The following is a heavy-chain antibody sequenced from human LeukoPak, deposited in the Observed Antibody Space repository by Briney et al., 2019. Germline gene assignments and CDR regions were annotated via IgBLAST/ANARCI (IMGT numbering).Heavy chain of an antibody. V-gene: IGHV4-39*07. Sequence: SETLSLTCAVYGGSFSSYYWGWIRQPPGKGLEWIGSIYYSGSTYYNPSLKSRVTISVDTSKNQFSLKLSSVTAADTAVYYCARASDDSSGYYYLPTDYWGQGTLVTVSS. D-gene: IGHD3-22*01. CDR1: GGSFSSYY. CDR3: ARASDDSSGYYYLPTDY. CDR2: IYYSGST. J-gene: IGHJ4*02.